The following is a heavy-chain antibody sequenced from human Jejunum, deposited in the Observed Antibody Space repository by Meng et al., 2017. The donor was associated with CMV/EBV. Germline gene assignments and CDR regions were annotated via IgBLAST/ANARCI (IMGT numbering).Heavy chain of an antibody. V-gene: IGHV4-30-4*01. CDR3: AREGTNSYYFDY. J-gene: IGHJ4*02. Sequence: CGVPGDYISSGDSYWSWIRQPPGKGLEWIGYIYESGSTSYNPSPESRVTISVDTSKNQFSLKVMSVTAADTAVYYCAREGTNSYYFDYWGQGTLVTVSS. CDR2: IYESGST. CDR1: GDYISSGDSY. D-gene: IGHD1-14*01.